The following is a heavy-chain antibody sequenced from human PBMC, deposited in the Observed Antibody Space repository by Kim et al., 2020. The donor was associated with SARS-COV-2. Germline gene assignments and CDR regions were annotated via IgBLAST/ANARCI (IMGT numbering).Heavy chain of an antibody. CDR1: GFTFSSYS. D-gene: IGHD2-2*01. CDR3: AREWGGYCSSTSCYPTRYDY. CDR2: ISSSSSYI. Sequence: GGSLRLSCAASGFTFSSYSMNWVRQAPGKGLEWVSSISSSSSYIYYADSVKGRFTISRDNAKNSLYLQMNSLRAEDTAVYYCAREWGGYCSSTSCYPTRYDYWGQGTLVTVSS. J-gene: IGHJ4*02. V-gene: IGHV3-21*01.